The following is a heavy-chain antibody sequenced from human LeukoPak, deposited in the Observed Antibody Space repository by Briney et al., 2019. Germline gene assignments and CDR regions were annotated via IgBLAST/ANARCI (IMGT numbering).Heavy chain of an antibody. D-gene: IGHD3-22*01. CDR1: GDSISSGDYY. Sequence: PSQTLFLTCTVSGDSISSGDYYWGWIRQPAGKGLEWIGRMSSSGSTNYNPSLKSRFTISVDTSKNQFSLKLSSVTAADTAVYFCARGPYSYDSSGAFDIWGQGTMVTVSS. J-gene: IGHJ3*02. CDR3: ARGPYSYDSSGAFDI. CDR2: MSSSGST. V-gene: IGHV4-61*02.